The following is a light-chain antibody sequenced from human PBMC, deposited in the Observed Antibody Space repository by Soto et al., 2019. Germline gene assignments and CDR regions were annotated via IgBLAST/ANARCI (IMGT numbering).Light chain of an antibody. CDR2: DVS. V-gene: IGLV2-11*01. CDR1: SSDVGGYNY. Sequence: QSALTQPRSVSGSPGQSVTISCTRTSSDVGGYNYVSWYQQHPGKAPKLMIYDVSKRPSGVPDRFSGSKSGNTASLTISGLQAEDEADYYCCSYAGSDVVFGGGTKLTVL. J-gene: IGLJ2*01. CDR3: CSYAGSDVV.